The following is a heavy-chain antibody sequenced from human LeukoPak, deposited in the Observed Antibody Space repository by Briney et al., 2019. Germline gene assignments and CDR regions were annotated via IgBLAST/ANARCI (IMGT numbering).Heavy chain of an antibody. D-gene: IGHD3-22*01. CDR1: GFTFSSYW. CDR3: ARDGRAPLYYYDSSGYIDY. CDR2: INSDGSST. V-gene: IGHV3-74*01. Sequence: GGSLRLSCAASGFTFSSYWMNWVRQAPGKGLVWVSRINSDGSSTIYADSVKGRFTISRDNARNTLYLQVNSLRVEDTAVYRCARDGRAPLYYYDSSGYIDYWGQGTLVTVSS. J-gene: IGHJ4*02.